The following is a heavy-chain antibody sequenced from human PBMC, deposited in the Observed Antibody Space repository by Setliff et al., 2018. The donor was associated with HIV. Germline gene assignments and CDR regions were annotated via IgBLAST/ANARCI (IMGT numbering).Heavy chain of an antibody. J-gene: IGHJ3*02. CDR1: GFTFSTYA. Sequence: GGSLRLSCAATGFTFSTYAMSWVRQAPGKGLEWVAFIRYDGSNKYYADSVKGRFTVSRDNSKNTLFLQMNSLRGDDTAMYYCAKEVWIAVASTPDAFEIWGQGTMVTVSS. D-gene: IGHD6-19*01. V-gene: IGHV3-30*02. CDR2: IRYDGSNK. CDR3: AKEVWIAVASTPDAFEI.